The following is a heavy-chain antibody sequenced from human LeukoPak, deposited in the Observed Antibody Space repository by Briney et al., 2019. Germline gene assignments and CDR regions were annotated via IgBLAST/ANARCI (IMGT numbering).Heavy chain of an antibody. CDR3: ARGTTDDGPGY. V-gene: IGHV1-69*01. D-gene: IGHD1-1*01. CDR1: GGTFSSYA. J-gene: IGHJ4*02. CDR2: IIPIFGTA. Sequence: GSSVKVSCKXSGGTFSSYAISWVRQTPGQGLEWMGGIIPIFGTANYAQKFQGRVTITADESTSTAYMELSSLRSEDTAVYYCARGTTDDGPGYWGQGTLVTVSS.